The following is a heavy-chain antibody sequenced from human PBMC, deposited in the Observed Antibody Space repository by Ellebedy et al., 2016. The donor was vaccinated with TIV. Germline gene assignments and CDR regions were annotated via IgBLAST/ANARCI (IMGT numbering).Heavy chain of an antibody. V-gene: IGHV4-39*01. CDR2: IYYSGST. J-gene: IGHJ4*02. Sequence: MPGGSLRLSCTVSGGSISSSSYYWGWIRQPPGKGLEWIGSIYYSGSTYYNPSLKSRVTISVDTSKNQFSLKLSSVTAADTAVYYCARPKGSYGFFAIYYWGQGTLVTVSS. CDR3: ARPKGSYGFFAIYY. CDR1: GGSISSSSYY. D-gene: IGHD5-18*01.